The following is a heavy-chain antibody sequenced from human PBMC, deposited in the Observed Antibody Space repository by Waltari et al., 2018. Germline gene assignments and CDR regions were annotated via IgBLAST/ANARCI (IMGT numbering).Heavy chain of an antibody. CDR1: GFTFRSYW. Sequence: EVQLVESGGGLVQPGGSLRLSCAASGFTFRSYWMSWVRKAPGKGRGWVGNVKKQGSEKYYGVSVKGRCTTSSDNARISLYLHMNSLGAEDTAVYYGARDHSPYGDYDYWDQGTLVTVSS. D-gene: IGHD4-17*01. J-gene: IGHJ4*02. CDR2: VKKQGSEK. V-gene: IGHV3-7*04. CDR3: ARDHSPYGDYDY.